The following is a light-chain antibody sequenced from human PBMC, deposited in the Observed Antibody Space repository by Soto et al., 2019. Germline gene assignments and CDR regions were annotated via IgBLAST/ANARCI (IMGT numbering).Light chain of an antibody. Sequence: EIVLTQSPGTLSLSPGERATLSCRASQSAGGTYLAWYQQKPGQAPRLLIYAASYRATGIPDRFSGSGSGTDFTLTISRLEPGDFAVYYCQHYGSSRTFGPGTQVEIK. CDR1: QSAGGTY. V-gene: IGKV3-20*01. J-gene: IGKJ1*01. CDR3: QHYGSSRT. CDR2: AAS.